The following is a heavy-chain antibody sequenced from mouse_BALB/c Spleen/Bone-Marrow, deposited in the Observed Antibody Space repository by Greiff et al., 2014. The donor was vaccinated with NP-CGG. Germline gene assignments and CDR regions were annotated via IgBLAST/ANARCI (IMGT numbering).Heavy chain of an antibody. V-gene: IGHV1-9*01. CDR2: ILPGSGST. CDR1: GYTFSSYW. Sequence: QGQLKESGAELMKAGASVKISCKATGYTFSSYWVEWVKQRPGHGLEWIGEILPGSGSTNYNEKFKGKATFTADTSSNTAYMQLSSLTSEDSAVYYCARNLYYFDYWGQGTTLTVSS. CDR3: ARNLYYFDY. J-gene: IGHJ2*01.